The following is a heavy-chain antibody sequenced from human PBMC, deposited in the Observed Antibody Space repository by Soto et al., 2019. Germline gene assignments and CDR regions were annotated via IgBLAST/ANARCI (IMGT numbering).Heavy chain of an antibody. CDR2: IIPIFGTA. CDR3: ARIDCTGSNCKPYYHYGMDV. CDR1: GGTFSSYA. Sequence: QVQLVQSGAEVKKPGSSVKVSCKASGGTFSSYAISWVRQAPGQGLEWMGGIIPIFGTANYAQKFQGRVTITADESTSTAYMELSSLRSEDTAVYYCARIDCTGSNCKPYYHYGMDVWGQGTTVTVSS. V-gene: IGHV1-69*01. J-gene: IGHJ6*02. D-gene: IGHD2-15*01.